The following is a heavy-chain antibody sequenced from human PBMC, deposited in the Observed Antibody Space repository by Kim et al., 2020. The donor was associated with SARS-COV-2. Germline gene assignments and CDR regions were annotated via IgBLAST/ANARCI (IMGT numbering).Heavy chain of an antibody. J-gene: IGHJ4*02. Sequence: AQGFTGRFVFSLDTSVSTAYLQISSLKAEDTAVYYCARDPSSGWFYFDYWGQGTLVTVSS. D-gene: IGHD6-19*01. CDR3: ARDPSSGWFYFDY. V-gene: IGHV7-4-1*02.